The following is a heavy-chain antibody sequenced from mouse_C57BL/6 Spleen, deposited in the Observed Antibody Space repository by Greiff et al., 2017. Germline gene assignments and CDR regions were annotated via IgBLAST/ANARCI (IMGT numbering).Heavy chain of an antibody. CDR1: GYTFTSYW. Sequence: QVQLQQPGAELVKPGASVKMSCKASGYTFTSYWITWVKQRPGQGLEWIGDIYPGSGSTNYNEKFKSKATLPVDTSSSTAYMQLSSLTSEDSAVYYCASRRDYDYDGPLDYWGQGTTLTVSS. V-gene: IGHV1-55*01. D-gene: IGHD2-4*01. J-gene: IGHJ2*01. CDR3: ASRRDYDYDGPLDY. CDR2: IYPGSGST.